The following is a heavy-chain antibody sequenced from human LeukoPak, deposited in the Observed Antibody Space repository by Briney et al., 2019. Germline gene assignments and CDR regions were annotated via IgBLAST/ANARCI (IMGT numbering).Heavy chain of an antibody. D-gene: IGHD6-19*01. V-gene: IGHV3-49*03. Sequence: SLRLSCTASGFTFGDYAMSWFRQAPGKGLEWVGFIRSKAYGGTTEYAASVKRRFTISRDDSKSIAYLQMNSLKTEDTAVYYCTRERRGYSSGWSPRFFDYWGQGTLVTVSS. CDR3: TRERRGYSSGWSPRFFDY. CDR2: IRSKAYGGTT. CDR1: GFTFGDYA. J-gene: IGHJ4*02.